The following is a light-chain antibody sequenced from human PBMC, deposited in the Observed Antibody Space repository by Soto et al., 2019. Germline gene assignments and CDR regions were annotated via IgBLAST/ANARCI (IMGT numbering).Light chain of an antibody. CDR3: SSYTSSSTLLDV. J-gene: IGLJ1*01. Sequence: QSVLTQPASVSGSPGQSITISCTGTSSDVGGYNYVSWYQQHPSKAPKLMIYDVSNRPSGVSNRFSGSKSGNTASLTISGLQAEDEADYYCSSYTSSSTLLDVFGTGTKVTVL. CDR2: DVS. V-gene: IGLV2-14*01. CDR1: SSDVGGYNY.